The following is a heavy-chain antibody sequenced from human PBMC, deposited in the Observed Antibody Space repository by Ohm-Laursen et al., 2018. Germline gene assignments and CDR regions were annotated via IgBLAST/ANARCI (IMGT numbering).Heavy chain of an antibody. CDR3: ARDDFRSGSYSYYFDY. CDR2: IIPIFGTA. D-gene: IGHD1-26*01. J-gene: IGHJ4*02. Sequence: ESSVKVSCKASGGTFSSYAISWVRQAPGQGLEWMGGIIPIFGTANYAQKFQGRVTITADESTSTAYMELSSLRSEDTAVYYCARDDFRSGSYSYYFDYWGQGTLVTVSS. V-gene: IGHV1-69*01. CDR1: GGTFSSYA.